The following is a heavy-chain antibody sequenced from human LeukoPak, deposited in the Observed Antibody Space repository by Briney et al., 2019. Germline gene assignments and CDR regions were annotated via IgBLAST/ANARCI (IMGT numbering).Heavy chain of an antibody. CDR1: GFTFSNYA. Sequence: GGSLRLSCTASGFTFSNYAMSWVRQAPGKGLEWVSGISGSDGSTYYADSVKGRFTISRDNSKNTLYLRMNGLRAEDTAVYYCAKEVGDSSSWYLDYWGQGTLVTVSS. J-gene: IGHJ4*02. D-gene: IGHD6-13*01. CDR3: AKEVGDSSSWYLDY. CDR2: ISGSDGST. V-gene: IGHV3-23*01.